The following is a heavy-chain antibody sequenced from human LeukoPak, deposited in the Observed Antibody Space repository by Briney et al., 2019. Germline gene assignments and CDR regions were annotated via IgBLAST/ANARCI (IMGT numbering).Heavy chain of an antibody. CDR3: ARWRDYYGSGSTTYNWFDP. J-gene: IGHJ5*02. V-gene: IGHV1-2*02. CDR2: INPNSGGT. Sequence: ASVKVSCKASGYTFTGYYMRWVRQAPGQGLEWMGWINPNSGGTNYAQKFQGRVTMTRDTSISTAYMELSRLRSDDTAVYYCARWRDYYGSGSTTYNWFDPWGQGTLVTVSS. D-gene: IGHD3-10*01. CDR1: GYTFTGYY.